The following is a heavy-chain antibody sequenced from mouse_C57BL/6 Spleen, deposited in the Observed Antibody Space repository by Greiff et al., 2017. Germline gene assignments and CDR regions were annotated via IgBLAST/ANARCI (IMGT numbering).Heavy chain of an antibody. CDR3: ARRISLVGTMDY. CDR1: GYTFTSYW. Sequence: VQLQQPGAELVKPGASVKMSCKASGYTFTSYWITWVKQRPGQGLEWIGDIYPGSGSTNYNEKFKSKATLTVVTSSSTAYMQLSSLTSEDSAVYYCARRISLVGTMDYWGQGTSVTVSS. D-gene: IGHD2-10*02. J-gene: IGHJ4*01. CDR2: IYPGSGST. V-gene: IGHV1-55*01.